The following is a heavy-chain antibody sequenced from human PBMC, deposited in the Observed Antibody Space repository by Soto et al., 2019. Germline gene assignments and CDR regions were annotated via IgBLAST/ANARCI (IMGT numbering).Heavy chain of an antibody. J-gene: IGHJ4*02. CDR2: INHSGST. CDR1: GGSFSGYY. Sequence: SETLSLTCAVYGGSFSGYYWSWIRQPPGKGLEWIGEINHSGSTNYNPSLKSRVTISVDTSKNQFSLKLSSVTAADTAVYYCARGLFSESSPSQGQIVGATPIPAPPRGQGTLVTVSS. V-gene: IGHV4-34*01. D-gene: IGHD1-26*01. CDR3: ARGLFSESSPSQGQIVGATPIPAPP.